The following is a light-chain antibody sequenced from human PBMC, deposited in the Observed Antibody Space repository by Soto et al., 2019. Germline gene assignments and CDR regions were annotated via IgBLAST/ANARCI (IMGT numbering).Light chain of an antibody. V-gene: IGKV1-5*03. Sequence: DIQMTQSPSTLSASVGDRVTITCRASQSISNWLAWYQQKPGKAPELLIFKASRLESGVPSRFSGSGSGTEFTLTINSLQPDDFASYYCQQYNNYPRTFGQGTKVEIK. CDR2: KAS. CDR1: QSISNW. CDR3: QQYNNYPRT. J-gene: IGKJ1*01.